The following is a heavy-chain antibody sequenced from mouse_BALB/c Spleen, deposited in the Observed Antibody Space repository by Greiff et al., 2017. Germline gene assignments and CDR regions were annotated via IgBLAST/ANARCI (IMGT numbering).Heavy chain of an antibody. CDR2: ISSGGSYT. J-gene: IGHJ4*01. Sequence: DVMLVESGGGLVKPGGSLKLSCAASGFTFSSYTMSWVRQTPEKRLEWVATISSGGSYTYYPDSVKGRFTISRDNAKNTLYLQMSSLKSEDTAMYYCTRDYYRYEGGAMDYWGQGTSVTVSS. D-gene: IGHD2-14*01. CDR1: GFTFSSYT. V-gene: IGHV5-6-4*01. CDR3: TRDYYRYEGGAMDY.